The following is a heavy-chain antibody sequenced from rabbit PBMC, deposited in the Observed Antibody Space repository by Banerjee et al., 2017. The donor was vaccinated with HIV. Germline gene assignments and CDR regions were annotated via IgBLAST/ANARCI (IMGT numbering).Heavy chain of an antibody. Sequence: QEQLVESGGGLVRPEGSLKLSCKASGFSFSNKAVMCWVRQAPGKGLEWIACIDTGSSGFTYFASWAKGRFTISKTSSTTVTLQMTSLTAADTATYFCARGSATMTMVITGYYLTLWGQGTLVTVS. CDR3: ARGSATMTMVITGYYLTL. J-gene: IGHJ4*01. CDR1: GFSFSNKAV. D-gene: IGHD2-1*01. V-gene: IGHV1S45*01. CDR2: IDTGSSGFT.